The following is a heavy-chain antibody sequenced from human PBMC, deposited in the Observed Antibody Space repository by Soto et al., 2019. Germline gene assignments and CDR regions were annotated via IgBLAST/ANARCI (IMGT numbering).Heavy chain of an antibody. V-gene: IGHV4-39*01. CDR3: ASEEPYGDYSWAPLTYTGSFDP. CDR2: IYYSGST. J-gene: IGHJ5*02. D-gene: IGHD4-17*01. Sequence: QLQLQESGPGLVKPSETLSLTCTVSGGSISSSSYYWGWIRQPPGKGLEWIGSIYYSGSTYYNPSLKSRVTISVDTSKNQCSLKLSSVPAADTAVYYCASEEPYGDYSWAPLTYTGSFDPWGQGTLVTVSS. CDR1: GGSISSSSYY.